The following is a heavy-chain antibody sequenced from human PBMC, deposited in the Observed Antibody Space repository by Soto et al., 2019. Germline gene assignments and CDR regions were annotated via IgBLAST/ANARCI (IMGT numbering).Heavy chain of an antibody. CDR2: INGYNGNT. J-gene: IGHJ6*02. CDR3: ARMGDVPYYYYGMDV. CDR1: GYTFTNYG. D-gene: IGHD3-16*01. Sequence: ASVKVSCKASGYTFTNYGISWVRQAPGQGLEWMGWINGYNGNTNYAPKLQGRITMTTDTSTTTAYMELRSLRSDDTAVYYCARMGDVPYYYYGMDVWGQGTTVTVSS. V-gene: IGHV1-18*01.